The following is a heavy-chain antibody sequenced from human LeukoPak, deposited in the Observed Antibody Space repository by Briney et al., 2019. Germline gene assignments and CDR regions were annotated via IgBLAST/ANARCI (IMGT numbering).Heavy chain of an antibody. CDR3: ARGDILTAGYFDY. Sequence: GGSLRLSCAASGFTVSSNYMSWVRQAPGKGLEWVSVIYSGGSTYYADSVKGRFTISRDNSKNTLYLQMNSLRAEDTAVYYCARGDILTAGYFDYWGQGTLVTVSS. V-gene: IGHV3-53*01. J-gene: IGHJ4*02. CDR2: IYSGGST. CDR1: GFTVSSNY. D-gene: IGHD3-9*01.